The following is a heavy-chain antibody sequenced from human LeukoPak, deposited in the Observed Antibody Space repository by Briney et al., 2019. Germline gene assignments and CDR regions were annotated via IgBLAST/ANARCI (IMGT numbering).Heavy chain of an antibody. CDR1: GFTFSSYA. J-gene: IGHJ4*02. CDR3: AKGRVYSYGLFDY. Sequence: PGGSLRLSCAASGFTFSSYAMSWVRLAPGKGLEWVSAISGSGGSTYYADSVKGRFTISRDNSKNTLYLQMNSLRAEDTAVYYCAKGRVYSYGLFDYWGQGTLVTVSS. V-gene: IGHV3-23*01. CDR2: ISGSGGST. D-gene: IGHD5-18*01.